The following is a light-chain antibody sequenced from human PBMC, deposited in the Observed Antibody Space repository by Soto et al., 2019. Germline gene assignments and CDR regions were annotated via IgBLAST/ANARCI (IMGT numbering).Light chain of an antibody. J-gene: IGKJ3*01. CDR2: GTS. CDR1: QSVSSKY. V-gene: IGKV3-20*01. CDR3: QQYGSSLFT. Sequence: VLTQSPGTLSLSTGERATLSCRASQSVSSKYLAWYQQKPGQAPRVLIYGTSISASGVPERFSGGGSGTDFTLTITRLEPEDFAVYYCQQYGSSLFTFGPGTNVDIK.